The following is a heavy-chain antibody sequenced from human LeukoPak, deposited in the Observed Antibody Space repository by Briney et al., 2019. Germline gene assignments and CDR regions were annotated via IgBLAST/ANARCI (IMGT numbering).Heavy chain of an antibody. CDR1: GGSFSGYY. D-gene: IGHD3-10*01. Sequence: PSETLSLTCAVYGGSFSGYYWSWIRQPPGKGLEWIGEINHSGSTNYNPSLKSRVTISVDTSKNQFSLKLSSVTAADTAVYYCARVIGRIPMVRGLRGTHWFDSWGQGTLVTVSS. J-gene: IGHJ5*01. CDR3: ARVIGRIPMVRGLRGTHWFDS. CDR2: INHSGST. V-gene: IGHV4-34*01.